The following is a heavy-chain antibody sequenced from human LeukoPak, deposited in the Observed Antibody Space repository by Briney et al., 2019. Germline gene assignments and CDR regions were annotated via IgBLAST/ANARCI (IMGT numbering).Heavy chain of an antibody. CDR3: ARMQGFCSGNSCYSGSFDY. V-gene: IGHV4-59*01. Sequence: SETLSLTCTVSGGSISNYYWSWIRQPPAKGLEWIAYIYYSGSTNYNPSLKSRVTISVDTSKNQFSLRLSSVTAADTAVYYCARMQGFCSGNSCYSGSFDYWGQGTLVTVSS. J-gene: IGHJ4*02. CDR2: IYYSGST. D-gene: IGHD2-15*01. CDR1: GGSISNYY.